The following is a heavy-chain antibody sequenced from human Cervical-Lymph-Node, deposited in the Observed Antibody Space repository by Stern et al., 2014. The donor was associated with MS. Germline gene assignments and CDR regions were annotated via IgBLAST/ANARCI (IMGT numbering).Heavy chain of an antibody. D-gene: IGHD6-13*01. CDR1: GYTFTSYA. CDR2: INAGNGNT. V-gene: IGHV1-3*01. Sequence: VQLVQSGAEVKKPGASVKVSCKASGYTFTSYAMHWVRQAPGQRLEWMGWINAGNGNTKYSQKFQGRVTITRDTSASTAYMELSSLRSEDTAVYYCARDRRKREGIAAAVFDYWGQGTLVTVSS. CDR3: ARDRRKREGIAAAVFDY. J-gene: IGHJ4*02.